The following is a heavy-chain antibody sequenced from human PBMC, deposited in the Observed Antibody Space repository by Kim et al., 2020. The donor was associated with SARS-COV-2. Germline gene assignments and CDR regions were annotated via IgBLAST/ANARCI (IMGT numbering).Heavy chain of an antibody. CDR3: ARLSMVRGIMPYYYYGMDV. V-gene: IGHV4-59*13. CDR1: GGSISSYY. Sequence: SETLSLTCTVSGGSISSYYWSWIRQPPGKGLEWIGYIYYSGSTNYNPSLKSRVTISVDTSKNQFSLKLSSVTAADTAVYYCARLSMVRGIMPYYYYGMDVWGQGTTVTVSS. D-gene: IGHD3-10*01. J-gene: IGHJ6*02. CDR2: IYYSGST.